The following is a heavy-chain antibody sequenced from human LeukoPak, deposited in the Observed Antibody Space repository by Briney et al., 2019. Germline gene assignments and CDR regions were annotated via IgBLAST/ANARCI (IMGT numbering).Heavy chain of an antibody. V-gene: IGHV1-2*06. J-gene: IGHJ6*03. CDR3: ARDTDKVVAATAYYYYYMDV. CDR1: GYTFTGYY. D-gene: IGHD2-15*01. Sequence: ASVKVSCKASGYTFTGYYMHWVRQAPGQGLEWMGRINPNSGGTNYAQKFQGRVTMTRDTSTSTAYMELSRLRSDDTAVYYCARDTDKVVAATAYYYYYMDVWGKGTTVTVSS. CDR2: INPNSGGT.